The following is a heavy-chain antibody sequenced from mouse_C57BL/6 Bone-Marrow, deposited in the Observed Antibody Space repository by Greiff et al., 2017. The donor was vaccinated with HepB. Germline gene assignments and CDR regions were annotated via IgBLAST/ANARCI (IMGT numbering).Heavy chain of an antibody. CDR2: IDPSDSYT. CDR1: GYTFTSYW. Sequence: VQLQQPGAELVMPGASVKLSCKASGYTFTSYWMHWVKQRPGQGLEWIGEIDPSDSYTNYNQKFKGKSTLTVDKSSSTAYMQLSSLTSEDSAVYYCAREGGSYRHYPFYAMDYWGQGTSVTVSS. D-gene: IGHD2-1*01. CDR3: AREGGSYRHYPFYAMDY. J-gene: IGHJ4*01. V-gene: IGHV1-69*01.